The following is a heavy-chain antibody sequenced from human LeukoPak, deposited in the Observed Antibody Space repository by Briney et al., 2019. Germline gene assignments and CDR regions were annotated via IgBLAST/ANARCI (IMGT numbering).Heavy chain of an antibody. CDR1: GGSFSGDY. J-gene: IGHJ4*02. Sequence: SETLSLTCAVYGGSFSGDYWSWIRQPPGKGLEWIGEINHSGSTNYNPSLKSRVTISVDTSKNQFSLKLSSVTAADTAVYYCARITNAALVDYWGQGTLVTVSS. CDR3: ARITNAALVDY. V-gene: IGHV4-34*01. D-gene: IGHD6-13*01. CDR2: INHSGST.